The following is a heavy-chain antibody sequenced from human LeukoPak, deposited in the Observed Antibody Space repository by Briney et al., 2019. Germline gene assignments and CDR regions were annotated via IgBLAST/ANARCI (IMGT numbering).Heavy chain of an antibody. D-gene: IGHD2-2*01. J-gene: IGHJ4*02. Sequence: GGSLRLSCAASGFTFSSTWMHWVRQVPGKELVWVARIESDGRRTTYAESVKGRFTISRDNAKNTLYLEMNSLRVEDTAVYYCARGWYHAIDYWGQGTLVTVSS. CDR2: IESDGRRT. V-gene: IGHV3-74*03. CDR1: GFTFSSTW. CDR3: ARGWYHAIDY.